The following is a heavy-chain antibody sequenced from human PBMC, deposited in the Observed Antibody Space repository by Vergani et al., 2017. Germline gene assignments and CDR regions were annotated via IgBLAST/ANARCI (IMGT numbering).Heavy chain of an antibody. CDR2: ISWNSNSI. J-gene: IGHJ4*02. CDR1: GFTSAGYA. CDR3: GRGSDNYN. Sequence: EVQLVESGGGLVKPGGSLRLSCVASGFTSAGYAMHWVRQAPGKGLEWVSGISWNSNSIGYADSVKGRFTISRDNAKNSLYLQMNSLRVEDTAVYYCGRGSDNYNWGQGTLVTVSS. D-gene: IGHD5-24*01. V-gene: IGHV3-9*02.